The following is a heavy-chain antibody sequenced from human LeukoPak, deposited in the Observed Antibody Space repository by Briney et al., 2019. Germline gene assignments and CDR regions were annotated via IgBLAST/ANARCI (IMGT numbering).Heavy chain of an antibody. CDR1: GFTFSNYW. CDR3: ARRWYYFDY. D-gene: IGHD4-23*01. Sequence: GGSLRLSCAASGFTFSNYWMTWVRQAPGKGLEWVANIKQDGSEKYYVDSVKGRFTISRDNAKNSLYLQTNSLRAEDTAVYYCARRWYYFDYWGQGTLVTVSS. CDR2: IKQDGSEK. V-gene: IGHV3-7*01. J-gene: IGHJ4*02.